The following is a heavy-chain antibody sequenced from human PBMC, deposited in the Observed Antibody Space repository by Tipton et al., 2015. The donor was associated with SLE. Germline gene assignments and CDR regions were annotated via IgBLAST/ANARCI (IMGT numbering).Heavy chain of an antibody. CDR1: GYSISSGYY. CDR2: IYHSGST. Sequence: TLSLTCTVSGYSISSGYYWGWIRQPPGKGLEWIGSIYHSGSTNYNPSLKSRVTISVDTSKNQFSLKLSSVTAADTAVYYCARVGSGVDYWGQGTLVTVSS. D-gene: IGHD3-10*01. V-gene: IGHV4-38-2*02. CDR3: ARVGSGVDY. J-gene: IGHJ4*02.